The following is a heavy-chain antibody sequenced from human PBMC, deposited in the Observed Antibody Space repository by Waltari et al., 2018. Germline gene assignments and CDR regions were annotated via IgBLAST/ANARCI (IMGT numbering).Heavy chain of an antibody. CDR1: GYTFTGYY. CDR2: INPNSGGT. V-gene: IGHV1-2*02. CDR3: ARSSPARWYSSSSDPNDAFDI. D-gene: IGHD6-6*01. J-gene: IGHJ3*02. Sequence: QVQLVQSGAEVEKPGASVKVSCKASGYTFTGYYMHWVRQAPGQGLEWMGWINPNSGGTNYAQKFQGRVTMTRDTSISTAYMELSRLRSDDTAVYYCARSSPARWYSSSSDPNDAFDIWGQGTMVTVSS.